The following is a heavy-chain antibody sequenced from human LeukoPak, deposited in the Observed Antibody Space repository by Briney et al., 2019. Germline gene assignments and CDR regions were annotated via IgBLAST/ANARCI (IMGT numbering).Heavy chain of an antibody. CDR2: IYYSGST. D-gene: IGHD3-22*01. Sequence: KPSETLSLTCTVSGGSISSYYWSWIRQPPGKGLEWIGYIYYSGSTNYNPSLKSRVTISVDTSKNQFSLKLSSVTAADTAVYYCARLSAYYDSSGPFDYWGQGTLVTVSS. J-gene: IGHJ4*02. CDR1: GGSISSYY. V-gene: IGHV4-59*01. CDR3: ARLSAYYDSSGPFDY.